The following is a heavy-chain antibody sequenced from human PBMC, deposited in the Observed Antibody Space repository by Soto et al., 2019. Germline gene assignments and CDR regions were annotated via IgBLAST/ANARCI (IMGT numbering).Heavy chain of an antibody. CDR1: GFTFSSYG. CDR3: ARVAYYYGSGSYYNGLEENFPQVYYYYYMDV. J-gene: IGHJ6*03. D-gene: IGHD3-10*01. Sequence: GGSLRLSCAASGFTFSSYGMHWVRQAPGKGLEWVAVIWYDGSNKYYADSVKGRFTISRDNSKNTLYLQMNSLGAEDTAVYYCARVAYYYGSGSYYNGLEENFPQVYYYYYMDVWGKGTTVTVSS. CDR2: IWYDGSNK. V-gene: IGHV3-33*01.